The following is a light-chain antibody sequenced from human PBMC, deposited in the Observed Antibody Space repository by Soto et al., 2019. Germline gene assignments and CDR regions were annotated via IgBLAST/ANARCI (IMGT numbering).Light chain of an antibody. CDR2: DVS. CDR3: SSYTSSSTRV. J-gene: IGLJ1*01. V-gene: IGLV2-14*01. CDR1: SSDVGGYNY. Sequence: QSALTQPASVSGSPGQSITISCTGTSSDVGGYNYVSWYQQHPGKAPKLMIYDVSNRPSGVSNRFSGSKSGNTASLTISGLQVEDEADYYCSSYTSSSTRVFGTGTNVTVL.